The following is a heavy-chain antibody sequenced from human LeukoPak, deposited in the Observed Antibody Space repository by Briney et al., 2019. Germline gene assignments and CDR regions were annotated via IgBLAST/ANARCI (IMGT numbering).Heavy chain of an antibody. D-gene: IGHD3-16*01. V-gene: IGHV3-66*01. CDR3: ARSMRRGSAFDI. CDR2: IYSGGST. J-gene: IGHJ3*02. CDR1: GFTVSSNY. Sequence: GGSLRLSCAASGFTVSSNYMGWVRQAPGQGLEWVSVIYSGGSTYYADSVKGRFTISRDNSKNTLYLQMNSLRAEDTAVYYCARSMRRGSAFDIWGQGTMVTVSS.